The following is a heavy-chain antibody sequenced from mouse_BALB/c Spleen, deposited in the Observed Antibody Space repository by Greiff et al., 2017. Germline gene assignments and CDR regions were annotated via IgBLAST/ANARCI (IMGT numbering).Heavy chain of an antibody. D-gene: IGHD1-1*01. Sequence: VQLQQSGPDLVAPSQSLSITCTVSGFSLTSYGVHWVRQPPGKGLEWLVVIWSDGSTTYNSALKSRLSISKDNSKSQVFLKMNSLQTDDTAMYYCARHDGSSHWYFDVWGAGTTVTVSS. CDR3: ARHDGSSHWYFDV. CDR2: IWSDGST. J-gene: IGHJ1*01. CDR1: GFSLTSYG. V-gene: IGHV2-6-2*01.